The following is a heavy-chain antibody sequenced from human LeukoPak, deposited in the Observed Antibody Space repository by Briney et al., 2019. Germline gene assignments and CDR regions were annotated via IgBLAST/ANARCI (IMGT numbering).Heavy chain of an antibody. CDR3: ASSGSDWLFRDNYYYFYMDV. J-gene: IGHJ6*03. CDR1: GGSISSSNW. V-gene: IGHV4-4*02. Sequence: SGTLSLTCAVSGGSISSSNWWSWVRQPPGKGLEWIGEIYHSGSTNYNPSLKSRVTISVDKSKNQFSLKLRSVTAADTAVYYCASSGSDWLFRDNYYYFYMDVWGKGTTVTISS. CDR2: IYHSGST. D-gene: IGHD6-19*01.